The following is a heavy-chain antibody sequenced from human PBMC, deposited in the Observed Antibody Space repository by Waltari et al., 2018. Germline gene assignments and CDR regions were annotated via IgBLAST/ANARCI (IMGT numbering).Heavy chain of an antibody. J-gene: IGHJ4*02. D-gene: IGHD6-13*01. CDR1: GFTFSSYS. Sequence: EVQLVESGGGLVQPGGSLRLSCAASGFTFSSYSMNWVRQAQGKGLEWVSYISSSSSTIYYADSVKGRFTISRDNAKNSLYLQMNSLRAEDTAVYYCARVSSSWYWYFDYWGQGTLVTVSS. CDR3: ARVSSSWYWYFDY. CDR2: ISSSSSTI. V-gene: IGHV3-48*04.